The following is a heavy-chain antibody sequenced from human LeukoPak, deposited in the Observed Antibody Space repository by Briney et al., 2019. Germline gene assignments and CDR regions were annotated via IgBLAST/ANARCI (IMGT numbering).Heavy chain of an antibody. CDR3: ARERSGPVVPAASDYYYMDV. CDR2: IIPIFCTA. Sequence: SVKVSCKASGGTFSSYAISWVRQAPGQGLEGMGGIIPIFCTANYAQKFQGRVTVTADKSTSTAYMELSRLRSEDTAVYYCARERSGPVVPAASDYYYMDVWGKGTTVTVSS. J-gene: IGHJ6*03. V-gene: IGHV1-69*06. CDR1: GGTFSSYA. D-gene: IGHD2-2*01.